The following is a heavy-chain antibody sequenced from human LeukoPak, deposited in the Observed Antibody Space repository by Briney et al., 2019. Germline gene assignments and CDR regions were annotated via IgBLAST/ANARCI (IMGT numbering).Heavy chain of an antibody. D-gene: IGHD1-1*01. J-gene: IGHJ4*02. CDR3: ARESVAERFDC. CDR1: GDSVSSNSVT. V-gene: IGHV6-1*01. CDR2: TYYRSHWVY. Sequence: SQTLSLTCAISGDSVSSNSVTWNWIRQSPSRGLEWLGRTYYRSHWVYDYAGSVKGRITVNPDTSKNQFSPQLKSVIPEDTAVYYCARESVAERFDCWSQGSLVTVSS.